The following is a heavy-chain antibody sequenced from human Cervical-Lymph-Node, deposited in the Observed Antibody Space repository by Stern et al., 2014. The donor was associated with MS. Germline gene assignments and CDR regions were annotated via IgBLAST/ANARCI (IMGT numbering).Heavy chain of an antibody. CDR1: GFTFSSYG. CDR2: AWYDGSTA. Sequence: VQLVQSGGGVVQPGKSLRLSCAASGFTFSSYGMHWVRQAPGKGLEWVALAWYDGSTAYYTNSVKGRFTISRDNSKNTLSLQMNSLTAEDTAVYYCARGHIPYAYNYLFDYWGQGTLVTVSS. CDR3: ARGHIPYAYNYLFDY. D-gene: IGHD5-24*01. V-gene: IGHV3-33*01. J-gene: IGHJ4*02.